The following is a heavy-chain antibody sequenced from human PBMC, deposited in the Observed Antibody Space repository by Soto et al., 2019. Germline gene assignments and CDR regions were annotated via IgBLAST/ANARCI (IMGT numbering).Heavy chain of an antibody. CDR1: GYTFTGYY. CDR3: ARDARLGSSSWSEPEEPPYYYYGMDV. Sequence: GASVKVSCKASGYTFTGYYMHWVRQAPGQGLEWMGWINPNSGGTNYAQKFQGWVTMTRDTSISTAYMELSRLRSDDTAVYYCARDARLGSSSWSEPEEPPYYYYGMDVWGQGTTVTVSS. V-gene: IGHV1-2*04. CDR2: INPNSGGT. J-gene: IGHJ6*02. D-gene: IGHD6-13*01.